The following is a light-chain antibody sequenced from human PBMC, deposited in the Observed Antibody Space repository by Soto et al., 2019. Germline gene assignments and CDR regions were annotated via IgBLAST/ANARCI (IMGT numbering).Light chain of an antibody. Sequence: DIQLTQSPSSLSASVGDRVTITCRAGQTISDYLNWYQQKPGTAPKLLIYAASTLQSGVPSRFSGSRSGTDFTLTISSLQPEDFATYYCQQANSFPYTFGQGTKLEIK. V-gene: IGKV1-39*01. CDR1: QTISDY. CDR3: QQANSFPYT. J-gene: IGKJ2*01. CDR2: AAS.